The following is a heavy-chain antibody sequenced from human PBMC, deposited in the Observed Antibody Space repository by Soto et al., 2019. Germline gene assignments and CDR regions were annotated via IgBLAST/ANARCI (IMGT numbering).Heavy chain of an antibody. CDR2: IYYSGST. V-gene: IGHV4-30-4*01. J-gene: IGHJ4*02. CDR1: GGSISSGDYY. Sequence: QVQLQESGPGLVKPSQTLSLTCTVSGGSISSGDYYWSWIRQPPGKGLEWIGYIYYSGSTYYNPSLKSRVTISVDTSKNQFSLKLSSVTAADTAVYYCAREGGKEVGATGVLDYWGQGTLVTVSS. CDR3: AREGGKEVGATGVLDY. D-gene: IGHD1-26*01.